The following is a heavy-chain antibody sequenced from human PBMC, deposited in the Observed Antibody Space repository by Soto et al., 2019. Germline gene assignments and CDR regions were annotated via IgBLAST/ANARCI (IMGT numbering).Heavy chain of an antibody. V-gene: IGHV1-69*06. Sequence: SVKVSCKASGGTFSSYAISWVRQAPGQGLEWMGGIIPIFGTANYAQKFQGRVTITADKSTSTAYMELSSLRSEDTAVYYCATQTSYDFGSGYYPQGAFDYWGQGTLVTVSS. D-gene: IGHD3-3*01. CDR1: GGTFSSYA. CDR2: IIPIFGTA. CDR3: ATQTSYDFGSGYYPQGAFDY. J-gene: IGHJ4*02.